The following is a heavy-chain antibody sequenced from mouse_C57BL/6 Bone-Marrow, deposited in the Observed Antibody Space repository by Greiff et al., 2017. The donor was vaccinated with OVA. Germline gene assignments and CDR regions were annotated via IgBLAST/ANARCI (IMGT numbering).Heavy chain of an antibody. V-gene: IGHV7-1*01. CDR1: GFTFSDFY. CDR3: ARDAGGSSPFAY. J-gene: IGHJ3*01. CDR2: SRNKANDYTT. D-gene: IGHD1-1*01. Sequence: EVQRVESGGGLVQSGRSLRLSCATSGFTFSDFYMEWVRQAPGKGLEWIAASRNKANDYTTEYSASVKGRFIVSRDTSQSILYLQMNALRAEDTAIYYCARDAGGSSPFAYWGQGTLVTVSA.